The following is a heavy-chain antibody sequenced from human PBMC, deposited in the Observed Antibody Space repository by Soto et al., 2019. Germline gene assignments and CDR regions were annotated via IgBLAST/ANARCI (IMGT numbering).Heavy chain of an antibody. CDR1: GFSLTIAGMC. CDR2: IERDDDDK. J-gene: IGHJ6*02. Sequence: SGPTLVNPTGTLTLTCTFSGFSLTIAGMCVSWIRQPPGKALEWLALIERDDDDKYYSTSLKTRLTISKDTRKNQVVLTMANMDPADTGTYYCARSTRGTRPLNGMDVWRQGTTVTVSS. D-gene: IGHD1-1*01. V-gene: IGHV2-70*13. CDR3: ARSTRGTRPLNGMDV.